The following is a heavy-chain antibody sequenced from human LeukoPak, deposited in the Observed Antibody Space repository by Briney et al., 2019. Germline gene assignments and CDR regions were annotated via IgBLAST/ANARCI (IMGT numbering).Heavy chain of an antibody. Sequence: PGGSLRLSCAASGFTFSSYAMHWVRQAPGKGLEWVAVISYDGSNKYYADSVKGRFTISRDNSKNTLYLQMNSLRAEDTAVYYCARGSPAYIVVVVAATQNGMDVWGQGTTVTVSS. CDR1: GFTFSSYA. D-gene: IGHD2-15*01. J-gene: IGHJ6*02. CDR3: ARGSPAYIVVVVAATQNGMDV. V-gene: IGHV3-30-3*01. CDR2: ISYDGSNK.